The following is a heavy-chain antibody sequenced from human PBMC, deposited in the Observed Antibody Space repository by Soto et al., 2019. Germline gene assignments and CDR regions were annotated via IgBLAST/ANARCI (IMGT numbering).Heavy chain of an antibody. CDR1: GGTFSTYT. V-gene: IGHV1-69*01. D-gene: IGHD3-22*01. CDR2: IIPIFGTA. Sequence: QVQLVQSGAEVKKPGSSVKVSCKASGGTFSTYTITWVRQAPGQGLEWMGGIIPIFGTANYPQKFQGRVTITADESTSTAYMEMSSLRSEATAVDSCARFKDSSGYLNNCVDPWGQATLVTVSS. CDR3: ARFKDSSGYLNNCVDP. J-gene: IGHJ5*02.